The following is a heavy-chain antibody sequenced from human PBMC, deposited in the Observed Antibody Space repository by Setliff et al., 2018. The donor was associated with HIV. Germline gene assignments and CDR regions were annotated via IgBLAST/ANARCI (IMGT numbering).Heavy chain of an antibody. J-gene: IGHJ5*02. D-gene: IGHD6-13*01. CDR3: ARWRHSSTWYMGFDP. Sequence: SEALSLTCNVSGGSIISGSYYWSWIRQPAGKGLEWIGRIYTSGGVTYNPSLESRVTISVDTSKNQFSLKLTSVTAADTAVYYCARWRHSSTWYMGFDPWGRGILVTVSS. CDR2: IYTSGGV. CDR1: GGSIISGSYY. V-gene: IGHV4-61*02.